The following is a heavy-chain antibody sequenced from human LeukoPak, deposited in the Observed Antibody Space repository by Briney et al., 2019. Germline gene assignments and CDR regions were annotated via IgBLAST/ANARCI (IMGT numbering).Heavy chain of an antibody. CDR3: ARSLSGGYYYYYMDV. V-gene: IGHV1-8*03. Sequence: ASVKVSCKASGYTFTSYDINWVRQATEQGLEWMGWMNPNSGNTGYAQKFQGRVTITRNTSISTAYMELSSLRSEDTAVYYCARSLSGGYYYYYMDVWGKGTTVTVSS. D-gene: IGHD3-10*01. CDR2: MNPNSGNT. J-gene: IGHJ6*03. CDR1: GYTFTSYD.